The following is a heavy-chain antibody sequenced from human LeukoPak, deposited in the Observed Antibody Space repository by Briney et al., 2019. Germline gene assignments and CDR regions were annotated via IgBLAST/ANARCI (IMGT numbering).Heavy chain of an antibody. Sequence: PSQTLSLTCTVSGGSISSGSYYWSWIPQPAGKELEWIGRIYTSGSTNYNPSLKSRVTISVDKSKNQFSLKLSSVTAADTAVYYCARGGRAAPGVPRRDFDYWGQGTLVTVSS. V-gene: IGHV4-61*02. CDR1: GGSISSGSYY. J-gene: IGHJ4*02. CDR3: ARGGRAAPGVPRRDFDY. D-gene: IGHD3-10*01. CDR2: IYTSGST.